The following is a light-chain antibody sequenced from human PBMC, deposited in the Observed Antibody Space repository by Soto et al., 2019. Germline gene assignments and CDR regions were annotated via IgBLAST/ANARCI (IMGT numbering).Light chain of an antibody. V-gene: IGLV3-21*04. CDR1: NIGSKS. J-gene: IGLJ2*01. Sequence: SSELTQPPSVSVAPGKTARITCGGNNIGSKSVHWYQQKPGQAPVLVIYYDSYRPSGIPERCSGSNSGNTATLTISRVEDGDEADYYCQVWDSSSDHVVFGGGTKLTVL. CDR2: YDS. CDR3: QVWDSSSDHVV.